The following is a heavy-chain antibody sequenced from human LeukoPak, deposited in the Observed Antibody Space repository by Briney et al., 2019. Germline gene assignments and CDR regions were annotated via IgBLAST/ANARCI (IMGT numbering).Heavy chain of an antibody. V-gene: IGHV1-2*02. CDR2: INPNSGAT. Sequence: ASVPVPRKACEYTFTGYYIHWVRQALGQGLEWMGWINPNSGATNYARKFQGRVTMTRDTSISTAYMELSSLRSDDTAVYYCAREIAAGGCRGFDYWG. D-gene: IGHD6-13*01. J-gene: IGHJ4*01. CDR3: AREIAAGGCRGFDY. CDR1: EYTFTGYY.